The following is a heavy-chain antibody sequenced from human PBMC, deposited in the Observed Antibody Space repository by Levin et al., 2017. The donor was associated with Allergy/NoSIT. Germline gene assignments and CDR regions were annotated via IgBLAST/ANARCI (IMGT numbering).Heavy chain of an antibody. CDR1: GGTFSSYA. CDR2: IIPIFGTA. CDR3: ARLTSLYSSSLGDDY. V-gene: IGHV1-69*06. J-gene: IGHJ4*02. D-gene: IGHD6-13*01. Sequence: SVKVSCKASGGTFSSYAISWVRQAPGQGLEWMGGIIPIFGTANYAQKFQGRVTITADKSTSTAYMELSSLRSEDTAVYYCARLTSLYSSSLGDDYWGQGTLVTVSS.